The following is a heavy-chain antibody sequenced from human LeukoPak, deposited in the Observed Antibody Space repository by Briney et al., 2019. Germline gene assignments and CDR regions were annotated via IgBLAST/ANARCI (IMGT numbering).Heavy chain of an antibody. CDR1: GYTFTSYG. Sequence: ASVKVSCKASGYTFTSYGISWVRQAPGQGLEWMGWISAYNGNTNYAQKLQGRVTMTTATSTSTAYMELRSLRSDDTAVYYCARVPTYSSSWSPPYYFDYWGQGTLVTVSS. CDR2: ISAYNGNT. J-gene: IGHJ4*02. CDR3: ARVPTYSSSWSPPYYFDY. D-gene: IGHD6-13*01. V-gene: IGHV1-18*01.